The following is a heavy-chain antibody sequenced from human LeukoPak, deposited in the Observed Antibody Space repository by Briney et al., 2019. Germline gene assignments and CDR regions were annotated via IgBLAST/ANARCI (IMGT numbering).Heavy chain of an antibody. Sequence: GSLRLSCAASGFTFSSYAMHWVRQAPGKGLEWVAVISYDGSNKYYADSVKGRFTISRDNSKNTLYLQMNSLRAEDTAVYYCARDLDIVVVPAAPNYYFDYWGQGTLVTVSS. CDR1: GFTFSSYA. CDR2: ISYDGSNK. CDR3: ARDLDIVVVPAAPNYYFDY. J-gene: IGHJ4*02. V-gene: IGHV3-30-3*01. D-gene: IGHD2-2*01.